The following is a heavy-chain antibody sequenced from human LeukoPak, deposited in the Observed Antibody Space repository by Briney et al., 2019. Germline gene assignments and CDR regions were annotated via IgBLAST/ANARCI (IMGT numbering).Heavy chain of an antibody. D-gene: IGHD6-13*01. Sequence: PSETLSLTCAVSGGSISSSNWWSWVRPPPGKGLEWIGEIYHSGSTNYNPSLKSRVTISVDKSKNQFSLKLSSVTAADTAVYYCARDAAAAGDRVDYWGQGTLVTVSS. CDR3: ARDAAAAGDRVDY. V-gene: IGHV4-4*02. CDR2: IYHSGST. J-gene: IGHJ4*02. CDR1: GGSISSSNW.